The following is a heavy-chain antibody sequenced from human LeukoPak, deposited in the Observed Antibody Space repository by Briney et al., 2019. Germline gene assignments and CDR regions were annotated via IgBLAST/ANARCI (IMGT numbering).Heavy chain of an antibody. J-gene: IGHJ3*02. CDR1: GFTFSSYW. V-gene: IGHV3-7*01. Sequence: GGSLSLSCAASGFTFSSYWMSWVRQAPGKGLEWLANIKQDGSEKNYVDSEKGRFTISRDNAKKSLYLQMNSLRVEDTAVYYCARDRSYAFDIWGQGTMVTVSS. CDR3: ARDRSYAFDI. D-gene: IGHD1-26*01. CDR2: IKQDGSEK.